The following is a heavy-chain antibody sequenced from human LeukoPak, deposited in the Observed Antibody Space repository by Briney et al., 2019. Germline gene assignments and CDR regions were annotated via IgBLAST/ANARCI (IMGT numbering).Heavy chain of an antibody. D-gene: IGHD6-13*01. CDR3: ARSYSSSWMYYSDY. CDR1: GFTFSNYW. CDR2: IKADESEK. J-gene: IGHJ4*02. V-gene: IGHV3-7*01. Sequence: GGSLRLSCEAPGFTFSNYWMTWVRQAPEKGLEWVANIKADESEKYYVDSVTGRFTISRDNAKNSLYLQMNSLRAEDTAVYYCARSYSSSWMYYSDYWGQGTLVTVSS.